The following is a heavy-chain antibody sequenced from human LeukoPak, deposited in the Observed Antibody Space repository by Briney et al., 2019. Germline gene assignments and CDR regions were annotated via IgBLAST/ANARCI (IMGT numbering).Heavy chain of an antibody. CDR3: AKSGSRETVDY. J-gene: IGHJ4*02. CDR1: GFTLGSYG. D-gene: IGHD6-25*01. Sequence: PGRSLRLSCAASGFTLGSYGMHWVRQAPGKGLEWVAVISYDGSNKYYADSVKGRFTMSRDNSTNTLYLQMNSLRAGDTAVYYYAKSGSRETVDYWGQGTLVTVSS. CDR2: ISYDGSNK. V-gene: IGHV3-30*18.